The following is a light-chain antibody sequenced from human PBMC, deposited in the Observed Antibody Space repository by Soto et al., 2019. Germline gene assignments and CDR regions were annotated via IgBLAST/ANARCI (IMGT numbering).Light chain of an antibody. Sequence: EIVMTQSPATLSVSPGERATLSCGASQSVSNNLAWYQQKPGQAPRLLIYGASTRATGIPGRFSGSGSGTEFTLTISSLQSEDFAVYYCQQYNRWPLTFGGGTKVEIK. V-gene: IGKV3-15*01. CDR2: GAS. J-gene: IGKJ4*01. CDR3: QQYNRWPLT. CDR1: QSVSNN.